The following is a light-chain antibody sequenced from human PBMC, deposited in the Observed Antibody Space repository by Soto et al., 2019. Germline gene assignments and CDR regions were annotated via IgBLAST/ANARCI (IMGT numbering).Light chain of an antibody. CDR3: QQYGSSPYT. V-gene: IGKV3-20*01. CDR2: GAS. CDR1: QSVSSSY. Sequence: EIVVTQSPGTLSLSPGERATLSCRASQSVSSSYLAWYQQKPGQAPRPIIYGASDRATGIPDRFSGSGSGTDFTLTISRLEPEDFAVYYCQQYGSSPYTFGQGTKLEIK. J-gene: IGKJ2*01.